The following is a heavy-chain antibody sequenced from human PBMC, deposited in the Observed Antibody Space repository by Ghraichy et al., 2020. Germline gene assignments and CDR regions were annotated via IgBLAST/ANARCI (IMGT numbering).Heavy chain of an antibody. CDR1: GFTFSSYA. J-gene: IGHJ6*02. CDR3: AKEEAVAGYYYYYYGMDV. Sequence: GGSLRLSCAASGFTFSSYAMSWVRQAPGKGLEWVSAISGSGGSTYYADSVKGRFTISRDNSKNTLYLQMNSLRAEDTAVYYCAKEEAVAGYYYYYYGMDVWGQGTTVTVSS. CDR2: ISGSGGST. V-gene: IGHV3-23*01. D-gene: IGHD6-19*01.